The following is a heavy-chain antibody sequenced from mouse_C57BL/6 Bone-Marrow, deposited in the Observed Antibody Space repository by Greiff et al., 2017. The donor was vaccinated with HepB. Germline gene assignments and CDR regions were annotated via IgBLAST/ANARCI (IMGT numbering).Heavy chain of an antibody. Sequence: VQLQQPGAELVKPGASVKLSCKASGYTFTSYWMQWVKQRPGQGLEWIGEIDPSESYTNYNQKFKGKATLTVDTSSSTAYMQLSSLTSEDSAVYYCARTHYYGSSFDYWGQGTTLTVSS. CDR3: ARTHYYGSSFDY. J-gene: IGHJ2*01. D-gene: IGHD1-1*01. V-gene: IGHV1-50*01. CDR2: IDPSESYT. CDR1: GYTFTSYW.